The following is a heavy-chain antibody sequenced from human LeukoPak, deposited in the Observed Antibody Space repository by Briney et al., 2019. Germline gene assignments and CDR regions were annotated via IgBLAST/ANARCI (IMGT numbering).Heavy chain of an antibody. CDR1: DYSISSGYY. V-gene: IGHV4-38-2*02. CDR2: VYHGGST. J-gene: IGHJ4*02. CDR3: ARESNYGDYTY. Sequence: PSETLSLTCTVSDYSISSGYYWGWIRQPPGKGLEWIGSVYHGGSTYYNPSLKSRLTLSVDTSKNQFSLKLYSATAADTATYYCARESNYGDYTYWGQGTLVTVSS. D-gene: IGHD4-17*01.